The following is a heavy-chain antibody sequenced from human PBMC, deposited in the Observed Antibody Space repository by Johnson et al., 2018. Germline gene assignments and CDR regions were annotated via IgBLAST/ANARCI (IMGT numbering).Heavy chain of an antibody. CDR1: GLTFSSYA. J-gene: IGHJ1*01. Sequence: VQLVQSGGGLVQPGGSLRLSCAASGLTFSSYAMSWVRQAPGKGLEWVATISGGGGRTYYADSVKGRFTISRDNSKNTLYLQMVSLRAEDKAIYYCAQDQHTTWVAYFQHWGQGTLVTVSS. CDR3: AQDQHTTWVAYFQH. D-gene: IGHD1-14*01. V-gene: IGHV3-23*04. CDR2: ISGGGGRT.